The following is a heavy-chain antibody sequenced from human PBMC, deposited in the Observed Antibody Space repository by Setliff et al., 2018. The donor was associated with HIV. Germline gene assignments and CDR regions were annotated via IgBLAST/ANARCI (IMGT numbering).Heavy chain of an antibody. CDR2: INSDGSSI. CDR1: GFTFEDYG. V-gene: IGHV3-74*01. J-gene: IGHJ3*02. D-gene: IGHD6-19*01. CDR3: ARHSDWYGNDAFDI. Sequence: PGGSLRLSCAVSGFTFEDYGMSWVRQAPGKGLVWVSRINSDGSSISYADSVKGRFTISRDNAKNTLYLQMNSLRGEDTAVYYCARHSDWYGNDAFDIWGQGTRVTVSS.